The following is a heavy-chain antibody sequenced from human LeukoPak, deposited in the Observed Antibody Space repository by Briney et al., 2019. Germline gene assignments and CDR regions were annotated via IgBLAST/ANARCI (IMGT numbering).Heavy chain of an antibody. CDR1: GYTFTGYY. CDR2: ISAYNGNT. V-gene: IGHV1-18*04. J-gene: IGHJ4*02. Sequence: ASVKVSCKASGYTFTGYYMHWVRQAPGQGLEWMGWISAYNGNTNYAQKLQGRVTMTTDTSTSTAYMELRSLRSDDTAVYYCARGEAAAPSRYWGQGTLVTVSS. CDR3: ARGEAAAPSRY. D-gene: IGHD6-13*01.